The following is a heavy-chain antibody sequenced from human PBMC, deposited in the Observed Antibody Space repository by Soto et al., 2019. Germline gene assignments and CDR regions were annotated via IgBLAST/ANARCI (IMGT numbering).Heavy chain of an antibody. CDR3: ARGAYSSSSTWFDP. CDR1: GFTFSSYA. D-gene: IGHD6-6*01. CDR2: ISYDGSNK. J-gene: IGHJ5*02. V-gene: IGHV3-30-3*01. Sequence: GGSLRLSCAASGFTFSSYAMHWVRQAPGKGLEWVAVISYDGSNKYYEDSVKGRFTISRDNSKNTLYLQMNSLRAEDTAVYYCARGAYSSSSTWFDPWGQGTLVTVSS.